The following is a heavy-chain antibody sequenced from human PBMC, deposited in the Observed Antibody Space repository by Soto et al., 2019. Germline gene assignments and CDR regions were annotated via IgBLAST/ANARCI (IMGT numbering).Heavy chain of an antibody. CDR1: GYTFTSYA. Sequence: ASVKVSCKASGYTFTSYAMHWVRQAPGQRLEWIGWINAGNGNTKYSQKFQGRVTITRDTSASTAYMELSSLRSEDTAVYYCARDAPAKYCSGGSCYSDPARIQFDYWGQGTLVTVSS. J-gene: IGHJ4*02. CDR3: ARDAPAKYCSGGSCYSDPARIQFDY. CDR2: INAGNGNT. V-gene: IGHV1-3*01. D-gene: IGHD2-15*01.